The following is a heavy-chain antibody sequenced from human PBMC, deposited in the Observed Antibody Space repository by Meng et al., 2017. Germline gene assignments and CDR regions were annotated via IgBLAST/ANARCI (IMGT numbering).Heavy chain of an antibody. V-gene: IGHV3-7*01. CDR2: IKQDGSEK. CDR1: GFTFSSYW. Sequence: GESLKISCAASGFTFSSYWMSWVRQAPGKGLEWVANIKQDGSEKYYVDSVKGRFTISRDNAKNSLYLQMNSLRAEDTAVYYCSRPCHYYDSSGYYYGYWGQGTLVTFSS. CDR3: SRPCHYYDSSGYYYGY. J-gene: IGHJ4*02. D-gene: IGHD3-22*01.